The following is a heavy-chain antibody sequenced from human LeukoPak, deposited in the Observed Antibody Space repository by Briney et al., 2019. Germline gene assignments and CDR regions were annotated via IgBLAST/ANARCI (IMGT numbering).Heavy chain of an antibody. V-gene: IGHV4-59*11. CDR3: ARVRVVAGTRSSWFDT. J-gene: IGHJ5*02. CDR1: GGSISSHY. D-gene: IGHD6-19*01. Sequence: SETLSLTCNVSGGSISSHYWSWIRQSPGEGLEWIGYIYDTGIYDTENTNYNPSLRSRVTITMDMSKNQFSLNLASVTAADTAVYYCARVRVVAGTRSSWFDTWGQGTLVTVSS. CDR2: IYDTGIYDTENT.